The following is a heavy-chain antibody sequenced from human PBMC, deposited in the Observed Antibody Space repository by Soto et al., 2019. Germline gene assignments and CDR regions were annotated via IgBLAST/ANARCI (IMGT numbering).Heavy chain of an antibody. CDR2: IIPIFDTT. D-gene: IGHD1-20*01. J-gene: IGHJ4*02. Sequence: ASVKVSCKGSGGTFSPYGVSWVRQAPGQGLEWMGMIIPIFDTTNYAQKFQGRVTITADTSTSTAYMELSSLRSEDTAVYYCAREGRLTGTDSFDYWGQGTLVTVSS. CDR1: GGTFSPYG. V-gene: IGHV1-69*06. CDR3: AREGRLTGTDSFDY.